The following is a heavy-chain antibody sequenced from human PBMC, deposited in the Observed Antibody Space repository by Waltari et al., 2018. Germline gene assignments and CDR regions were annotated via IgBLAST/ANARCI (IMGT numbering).Heavy chain of an antibody. D-gene: IGHD6-6*01. CDR2: ITYTGGST. J-gene: IGHJ4*02. V-gene: IGHV3-23*01. CDR1: GFPFSRFG. CDR3: ARDWYSSSSWLGD. Sequence: EVQLLESGGGLVQPGVSLRLSCAASGFPFSRFGMPWVRQTPGKGLDWVATITYTGGSTFYADSVKGRFAISRDNSKNTLYLQMSSLRAGDTAVYYCARDWYSSSSWLGDWGQGTLVTVSS.